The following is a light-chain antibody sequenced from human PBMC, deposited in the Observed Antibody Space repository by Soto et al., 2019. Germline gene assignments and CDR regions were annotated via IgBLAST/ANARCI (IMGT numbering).Light chain of an antibody. CDR2: GNS. CDR3: QSYDSSLSGPNVV. J-gene: IGLJ2*01. Sequence: QAVVTQPPSVSGAPGQRVTISCTGRSSNIGAGYDVHWYQQLPGTAPKLLIYGNSNRPSGVPDRFSGSKSGTSASLAITGLQAEDEADYYCQSYDSSLSGPNVVFGGGTKVTVL. CDR1: SSNIGAGYD. V-gene: IGLV1-40*01.